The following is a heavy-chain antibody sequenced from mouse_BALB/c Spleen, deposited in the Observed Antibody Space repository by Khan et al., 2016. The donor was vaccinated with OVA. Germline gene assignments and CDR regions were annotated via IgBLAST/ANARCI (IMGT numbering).Heavy chain of an antibody. D-gene: IGHD2-12*01. J-gene: IGHJ3*01. CDR1: GDTITSGY. CDR2: MSYTGDT. V-gene: IGHV3-8*02. CDR3: ARPVNVEHDGGFAY. Sequence: EVKLLESGPSLVKPSQTLSLTCSVTGDTITSGYWNWIRKFPGTKIEYMGYMSYTGDTYYNPSLRSRISITRDTSKNQYFLQLRSVTSEDTATYYCARPVNVEHDGGFAYWGQGTLVTVSA.